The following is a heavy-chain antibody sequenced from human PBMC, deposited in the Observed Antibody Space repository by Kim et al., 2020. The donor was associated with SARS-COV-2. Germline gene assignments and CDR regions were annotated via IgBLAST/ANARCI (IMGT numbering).Heavy chain of an antibody. CDR3: ARDLSYYGSGSYYFDY. V-gene: IGHV1-2*02. D-gene: IGHD3-10*01. CDR2: INPNSGGT. CDR1: GYTFTGYY. Sequence: ASVKVSCKASGYTFTGYYMHWVRQAPGQGLEWMGWINPNSGGTNYAQKFQGRVTMTRDTSISTAYMELSRLRSDDTAVYYCARDLSYYGSGSYYFDYWGQGTLVPVSS. J-gene: IGHJ4*02.